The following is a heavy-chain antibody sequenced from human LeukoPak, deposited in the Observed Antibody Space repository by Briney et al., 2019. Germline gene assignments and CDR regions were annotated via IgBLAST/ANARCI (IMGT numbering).Heavy chain of an antibody. D-gene: IGHD3-16*01. CDR3: AKEWITVRPTPLHH. CDR2: IYYSGST. Sequence: SETLSLTCAVSGGSFSSYYWSWIRQPPGKGLEWVWYIYYSGSTNYNPYLKSRVTISVDTSKNQFSLKLNSLTAADTAVYYCAKEWITVRPTPLHHWGEG. V-gene: IGHV4-59*01. J-gene: IGHJ5*02. CDR1: GGSFSSYY.